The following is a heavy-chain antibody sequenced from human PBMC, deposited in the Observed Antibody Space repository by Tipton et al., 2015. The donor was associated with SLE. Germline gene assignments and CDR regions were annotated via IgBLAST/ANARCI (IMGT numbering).Heavy chain of an antibody. D-gene: IGHD2-2*02. J-gene: IGHJ4*02. Sequence: QLVQSGAEVRKPGASVKVSCKASGYTFTSYDINWVRQATGQGLEWMGWMNPNSGNTGYAQKFQGRVTMTRNTSISTAYMELSSLRSEDTAVYYCATPGGSLYGSSTSCYTGMSYWGQGTLVTVSS. V-gene: IGHV1-8*01. CDR2: MNPNSGNT. CDR1: GYTFTSYD. CDR3: ATPGGSLYGSSTSCYTGMSY.